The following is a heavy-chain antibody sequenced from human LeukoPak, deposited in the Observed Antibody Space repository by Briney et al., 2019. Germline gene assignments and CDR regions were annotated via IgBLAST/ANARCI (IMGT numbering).Heavy chain of an antibody. J-gene: IGHJ6*02. V-gene: IGHV4-4*09. CDR3: ARHFRIDGYSSSWYYGMDV. CDR2: IYTSGIT. D-gene: IGHD6-13*01. Sequence: SETLSLTCTVSGGSISNNYWSWIRQPPGKGLEWIAYIYTSGITNYNPSLKSRVTMSLDTSKNQFSLRLGSVTAADTAVYYCARHFRIDGYSSSWYYGMDVWGQGTTVTVSS. CDR1: GGSISNNY.